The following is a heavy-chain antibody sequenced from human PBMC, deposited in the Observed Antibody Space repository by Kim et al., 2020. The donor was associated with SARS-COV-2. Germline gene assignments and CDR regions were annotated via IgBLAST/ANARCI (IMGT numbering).Heavy chain of an antibody. J-gene: IGHJ4*02. Sequence: SETLSLTCAVYVGSFSGYYWTWIRQSPGKGLEWIGEIEHSGSTNYDPSLKSRVTISVDTSKNQFSLQVKSVTAADTAVYYCARRGSIQESAIDYWGQGTVVTVSP. CDR1: VGSFSGYY. D-gene: IGHD3-3*02. V-gene: IGHV4-34*01. CDR3: ARRGSIQESAIDY. CDR2: IEHSGST.